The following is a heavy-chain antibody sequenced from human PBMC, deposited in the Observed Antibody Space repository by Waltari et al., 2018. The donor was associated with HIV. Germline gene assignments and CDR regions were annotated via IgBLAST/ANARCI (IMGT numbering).Heavy chain of an antibody. CDR1: GFTFSSHG. CDR3: AGDRSEGGGYYYYGLDV. V-gene: IGHV3-33*01. D-gene: IGHD2-15*01. Sequence: QVQLVESGGGVVQPGRSLRLSCAPSGFTFSSHGMHCVRQAPGKGLGGVAVLWYDGTNKYYAGSVKGRFTISSDNSKSRLYLQMNSLRAEDTAVYYCAGDRSEGGGYYYYGLDVWCQGTTVTVSS. J-gene: IGHJ6*02. CDR2: LWYDGTNK.